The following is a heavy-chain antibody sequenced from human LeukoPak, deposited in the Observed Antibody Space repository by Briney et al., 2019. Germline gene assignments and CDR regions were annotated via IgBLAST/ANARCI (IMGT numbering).Heavy chain of an antibody. V-gene: IGHV4-4*09. J-gene: IGHJ5*02. CDR3: ARPYYYDSRIDP. Sequence: PSETLSLTCTISGGSISNYYWSWIRQPPGRGLEWIGYIYSSGSTNYSPSLKGRVTILVDTSKNQLSLKLSSVTAADTAVYYCARPYYYDSRIDPWGQGILVTVSS. CDR2: IYSSGST. D-gene: IGHD3-22*01. CDR1: GGSISNYY.